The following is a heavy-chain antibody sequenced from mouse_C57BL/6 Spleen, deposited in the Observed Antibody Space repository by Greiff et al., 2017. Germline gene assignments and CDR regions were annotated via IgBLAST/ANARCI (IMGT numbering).Heavy chain of an antibody. CDR2: IDPETGGT. J-gene: IGHJ2*01. Sequence: QVQLQQSGAELVWPGASVTLSCKASGYTFTDYEMHWVKPTPVHGLEWLGAIDPETGGTAYNQKFKGKAILTADKSSSTAYMELRSLTSEDSAVYYCTRKGAGTAFFDYWGQGTTLTVSS. V-gene: IGHV1-15*01. D-gene: IGHD4-1*01. CDR1: GYTFTDYE. CDR3: TRKGAGTAFFDY.